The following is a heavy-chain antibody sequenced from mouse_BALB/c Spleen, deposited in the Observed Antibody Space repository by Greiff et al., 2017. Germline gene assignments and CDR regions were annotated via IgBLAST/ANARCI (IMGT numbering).Heavy chain of an antibody. J-gene: IGHJ2*01. D-gene: IGHD2-2*01. V-gene: IGHV3-8*02. Sequence: DVMLVESGPSLVKPSQTLSLTCSVTGDSITSGYWNWIRKFPGNKLEYMGYISYSGSTYYNPSLKSRISITRDTSKNQYYLQLNSVTTEDTATYYCARGYGYDVYFDYWGQGTTLTVSS. CDR2: ISYSGST. CDR3: ARGYGYDVYFDY. CDR1: GDSITSGY.